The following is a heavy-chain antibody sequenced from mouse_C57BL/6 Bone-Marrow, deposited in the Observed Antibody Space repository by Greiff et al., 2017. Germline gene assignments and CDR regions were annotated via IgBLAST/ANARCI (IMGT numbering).Heavy chain of an antibody. J-gene: IGHJ2*01. CDR1: GYTFTSYW. V-gene: IGHV1-50*01. Sequence: QVQLQQPGAELVKPGASVKLSCKASGYTFTSYWMQWVKQRPGQGLEWIGEIDPSDSYTNYNQKFKGKATLTVDTSSSTAYMQLSSLTSEDSAVYYCATSTGYVDYFDYWGQGTTLTVSA. CDR2: IDPSDSYT. D-gene: IGHD3-2*02. CDR3: ATSTGYVDYFDY.